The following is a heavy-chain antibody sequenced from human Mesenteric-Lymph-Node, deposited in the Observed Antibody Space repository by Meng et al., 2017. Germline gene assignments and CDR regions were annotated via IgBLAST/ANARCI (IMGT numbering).Heavy chain of an antibody. CDR2: IKQDGSEK. J-gene: IGHJ4*02. Sequence: GGSLRLSCAASGFTFSSYWMSWVRQAPGKGLEWVANIKQDGSEKYYVDSVKGRFTISRDNAKNSLYLQMNSLRAEDTAVYYCARLKRVITMIVVVTQAFDYWGQGTLVTVSS. V-gene: IGHV3-7*01. CDR3: ARLKRVITMIVVVTQAFDY. CDR1: GFTFSSYW. D-gene: IGHD3-22*01.